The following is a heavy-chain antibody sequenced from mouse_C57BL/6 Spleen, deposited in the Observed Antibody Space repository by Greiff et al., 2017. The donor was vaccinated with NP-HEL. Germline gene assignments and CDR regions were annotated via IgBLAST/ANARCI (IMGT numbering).Heavy chain of an antibody. CDR1: GYAFSSSW. CDR2: IYPGDGDT. V-gene: IGHV1-82*01. D-gene: IGHD4-1*01. J-gene: IGHJ2*01. Sequence: VQLQQSGPELVKPGASVKISCKASGYAFSSSWMNWVKQRPGKGLEWIGRIYPGDGDTNYNGKFKGKATLTADKSSSTAYMQLSSLTSEDSAVYFCARRGLTGYFDYWGQGTTLTVSS. CDR3: ARRGLTGYFDY.